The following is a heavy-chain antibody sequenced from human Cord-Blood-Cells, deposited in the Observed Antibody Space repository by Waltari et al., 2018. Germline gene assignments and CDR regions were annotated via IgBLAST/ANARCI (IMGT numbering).Heavy chain of an antibody. CDR1: GGSFSGYY. V-gene: IGHV4-34*01. Sequence: QVQLQQWGAGLLKPSETLSLTCAVYGGSFSGYYWSWIRQPPGKGLEWIGEINHSGSTNYNPSLKSRVTISVDTSKNQFSLKLSSVTAADTAVYYCAREIVATAFDYWGQGTLVTVSS. CDR2: INHSGST. CDR3: AREIVATAFDY. J-gene: IGHJ4*02. D-gene: IGHD5-12*01.